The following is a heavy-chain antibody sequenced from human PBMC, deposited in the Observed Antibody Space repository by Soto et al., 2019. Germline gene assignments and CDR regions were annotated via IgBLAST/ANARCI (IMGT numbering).Heavy chain of an antibody. CDR2: ISSSSSYI. CDR1: GFTFSSHS. J-gene: IGHJ4*02. V-gene: IGHV3-21*01. Sequence: EVQLVESGGGLVKPGGSLRLSCAGSGFTFSSHSMNWVRQAPGKGLEWVSSISSSSSYIDYADSVKGRFTISRDNAKNSLYLQMNSLRVADTAVYYCASESQMATVRGGDYWGQGTLVTVSS. CDR3: ASESQMATVRGGDY. D-gene: IGHD4-4*01.